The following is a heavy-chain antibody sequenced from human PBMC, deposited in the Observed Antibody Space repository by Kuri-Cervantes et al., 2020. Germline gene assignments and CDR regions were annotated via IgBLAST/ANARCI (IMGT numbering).Heavy chain of an antibody. J-gene: IGHJ4*02. CDR3: AKHQAGYSGYDYFDY. Sequence: GESLKISCAASGFTFSNFAMHWVRQAPGKGLEWVAVISYDGSNKYYADSVKGRFTISRDNSKNTLYLQMNSLRVEDTAVYYCAKHQAGYSGYDYFDYWGQGTLVTVSS. V-gene: IGHV3-30-3*02. CDR2: ISYDGSNK. D-gene: IGHD5-12*01. CDR1: GFTFSNFA.